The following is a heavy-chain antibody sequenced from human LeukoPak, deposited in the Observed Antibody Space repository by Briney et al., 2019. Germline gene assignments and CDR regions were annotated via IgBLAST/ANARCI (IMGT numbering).Heavy chain of an antibody. J-gene: IGHJ3*02. CDR2: IYHSGST. CDR1: VYSNSSGYY. Sequence: SVTLSPTCAVSVYSNSSGYYWGWIRQPPGKGVEWIGRIYHSGSTYYNPSHKTRVTLSVDSSKNHFSLKQSSVTAAHTAVYFCAKWDGPDGSGSRGAFDIWGQGTMVTVSS. V-gene: IGHV4-38-2*01. CDR3: AKWDGPDGSGSRGAFDI. D-gene: IGHD3-10*01.